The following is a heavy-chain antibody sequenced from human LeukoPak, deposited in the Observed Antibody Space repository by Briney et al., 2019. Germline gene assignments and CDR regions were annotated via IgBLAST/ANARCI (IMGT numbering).Heavy chain of an antibody. CDR3: ARAPARHCSSTSCYGPPPYYMDV. CDR2: IKQDGSEE. D-gene: IGHD2-2*01. J-gene: IGHJ6*03. CDR1: GFTFSSYW. Sequence: GGSLRLSCAASGFTFSSYWVSWVRQAPGKGLEWVANIKQDGSEEYYVDSVKGRFTISRDNAKDSLYLQMNSLRAEDTAVYYCARAPARHCSSTSCYGPPPYYMDVWGKGTTVTVSS. V-gene: IGHV3-7*01.